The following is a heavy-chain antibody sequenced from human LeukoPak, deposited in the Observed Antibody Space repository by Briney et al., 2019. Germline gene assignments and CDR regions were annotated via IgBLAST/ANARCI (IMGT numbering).Heavy chain of an antibody. CDR2: IWYDGTNK. CDR1: QLSFLIYG. D-gene: IGHD3-3*01. CDR3: ARRLESLQS. Sequence: GGSLRLSCVAIQLSFLIYGLHSVRQAPGKGLEWVAVIWYDGTNKYYADSVKGRFTISRDNSKNTLYLQMNSLRAEDTAVYYCARRLESLQSWGQGTLVTVSS. J-gene: IGHJ4*02. V-gene: IGHV3-33*01.